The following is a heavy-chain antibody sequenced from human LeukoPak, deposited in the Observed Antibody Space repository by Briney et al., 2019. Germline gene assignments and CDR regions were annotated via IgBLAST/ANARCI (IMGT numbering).Heavy chain of an antibody. V-gene: IGHV4-59*01. CDR2: IYYSGST. CDR1: GGSMSSYY. J-gene: IGHJ6*03. D-gene: IGHD4-23*01. Sequence: MPSETLSLTCTVSGGSMSSYYWSWIRQPPGKGLEWIGYIYYSGSTNYNPSLKSRVTISVDTSKNQFSLKLSSVTAADTAVYYCARVTPLSVSYYYYYMDVWGKGTTVTVSS. CDR3: ARVTPLSVSYYYYYMDV.